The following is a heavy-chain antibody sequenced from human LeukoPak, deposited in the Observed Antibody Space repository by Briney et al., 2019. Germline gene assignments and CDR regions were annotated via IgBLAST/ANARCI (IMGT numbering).Heavy chain of an antibody. CDR3: ARGFVVVPAAILSYFDY. D-gene: IGHD2-2*01. V-gene: IGHV1-69*13. Sequence: ASVKVSCKASGGTFSSYAISWVRQAPGQGLEWMGGIIPIFGTANYAQKFQGRVTITADESTSTAYMELSSLRSEDTAVYYCARGFVVVPAAILSYFDYWGQGTLVTVSS. J-gene: IGHJ4*02. CDR1: GGTFSSYA. CDR2: IIPIFGTA.